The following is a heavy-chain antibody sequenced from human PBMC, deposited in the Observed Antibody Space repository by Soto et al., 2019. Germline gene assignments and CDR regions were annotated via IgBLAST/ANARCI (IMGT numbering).Heavy chain of an antibody. D-gene: IGHD3-22*01. V-gene: IGHV5-51*01. Sequence: PGESLKISCKGAGYSFTSYWISWVRQMPGKCLEWMGSVYPGDSHTSYSPSFQGHVTISANKSITTVYLQWSSLKASDTAMYYCARQIYDSDTGPNFQYYFDSWGQGTPVTVSS. CDR2: VYPGDSHT. J-gene: IGHJ4*02. CDR3: ARQIYDSDTGPNFQYYFDS. CDR1: GYSFTSYW.